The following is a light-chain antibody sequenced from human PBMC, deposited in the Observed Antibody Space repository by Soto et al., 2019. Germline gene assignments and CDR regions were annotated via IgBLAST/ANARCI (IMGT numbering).Light chain of an antibody. CDR3: QQYGSSPIT. CDR1: QSVSSSY. Sequence: IVLTQSQAILALSPGDRATLSCLASQSVSSSYLAWYQHKPGQAPRLLIHGASSRVTGIPDRFSGSGSGTDFTLTISRLEPEDFAVYYCQQYGSSPITFGQGTLLEIK. V-gene: IGKV3-20*01. J-gene: IGKJ5*01. CDR2: GAS.